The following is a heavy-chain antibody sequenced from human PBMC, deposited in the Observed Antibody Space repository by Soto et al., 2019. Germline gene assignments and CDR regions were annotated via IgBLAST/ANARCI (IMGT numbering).Heavy chain of an antibody. J-gene: IGHJ4*02. D-gene: IGHD6-13*01. CDR2: ISAYNGNT. V-gene: IGHV1-18*01. CDR1: GYTFTSYG. Sequence: QVQLVQSGAEVKKPGASVKVSCKASGYTFTSYGISWVRQAPGQGLEWMGWISAYNGNTNYAQKLQGRVTMTTDTSPNKAYRELRSLGSADTAVYYGARNWAAAGPFDYWGQGTLVTVSS. CDR3: ARNWAAAGPFDY.